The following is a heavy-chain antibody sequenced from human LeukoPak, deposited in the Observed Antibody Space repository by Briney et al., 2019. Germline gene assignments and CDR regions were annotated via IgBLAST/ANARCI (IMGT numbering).Heavy chain of an antibody. V-gene: IGHV3-72*01. CDR2: TRNKANSYTT. CDR1: GFTFSDHY. D-gene: IGHD6-13*01. CDR3: ASGSSSSWEFDY. J-gene: IGHJ4*02. Sequence: GGSLRLSCAASGFTFSDHYMDRVRQAPGKGLEWFGRTRNKANSYTTEYAASVKGRFTISRDDSKNSLYLQMNSLKTEDTAVYYCASGSSSSWEFDYWGQGTLVTVSS.